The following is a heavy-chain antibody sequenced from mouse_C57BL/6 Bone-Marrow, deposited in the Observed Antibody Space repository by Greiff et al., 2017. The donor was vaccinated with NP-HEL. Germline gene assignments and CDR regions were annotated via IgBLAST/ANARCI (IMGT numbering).Heavy chain of an antibody. CDR2: IHPNSGST. Sequence: QVQLQQSGAELVKPGASVKLSCKASGYTFTSYWMHWVKQRPGQGLEWIGMIHPNSGSTNYNEKFKSKATLTVDKSSSTAYMQLSSLTSEDSAVYDCARETTVVPYYFDYWGQGTTLTVSS. CDR1: GYTFTSYW. CDR3: ARETTVVPYYFDY. V-gene: IGHV1-64*01. J-gene: IGHJ2*01. D-gene: IGHD1-1*01.